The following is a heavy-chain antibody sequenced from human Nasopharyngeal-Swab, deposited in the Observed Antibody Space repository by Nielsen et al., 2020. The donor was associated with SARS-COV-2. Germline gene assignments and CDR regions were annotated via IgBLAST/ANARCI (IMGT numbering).Heavy chain of an antibody. V-gene: IGHV3-48*02. CDR2: ISSSSSSI. CDR1: GFTFSSYS. CDR3: ARTPGYYYDSSGYDY. Sequence: GGSLRLSCTASGFTFSSYSMNWVRQAPGKGLEWVSYISSSSSSIHYADSVKGRFTISRDNAKNSLCLQMNRLRDEDTAVYYCARTPGYYYDSSGYDYWGQGTPVTVSS. J-gene: IGHJ4*02. D-gene: IGHD3-22*01.